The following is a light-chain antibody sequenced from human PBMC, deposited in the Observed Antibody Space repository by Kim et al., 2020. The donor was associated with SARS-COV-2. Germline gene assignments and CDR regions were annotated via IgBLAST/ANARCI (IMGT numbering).Light chain of an antibody. CDR2: EGS. CDR1: SSDVGSYNL. Sequence: GPSVPISCTGTSSDVGSYNLISWYQQHPGKAPKLMIYEGSKRPSGVSNRFSGSKSGNTASLTISGLQAEDEADYYCCSYAGSSTWVFGGGTQLTVL. J-gene: IGLJ3*02. V-gene: IGLV2-23*01. CDR3: CSYAGSSTWV.